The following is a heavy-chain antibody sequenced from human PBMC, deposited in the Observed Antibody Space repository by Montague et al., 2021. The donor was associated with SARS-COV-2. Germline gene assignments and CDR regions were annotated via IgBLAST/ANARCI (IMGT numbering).Heavy chain of an antibody. CDR2: VFYTGLN. V-gene: IGHV4-59*01. CDR1: RGFINNYY. D-gene: IGHD1-26*01. Sequence: SETLSLTCTVSRGFINNYYWNWIRQSPDKGLEWIGFVFYTGLNKXNPSLESRVTISLDTSGNQFSLRLTSVTAADTAVYFCARGLGANLDYWGRGILVTV. CDR3: ARGLGANLDY. J-gene: IGHJ4*02.